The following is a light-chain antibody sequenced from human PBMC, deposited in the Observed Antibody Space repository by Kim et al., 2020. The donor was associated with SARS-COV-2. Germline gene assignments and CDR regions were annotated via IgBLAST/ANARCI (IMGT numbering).Light chain of an antibody. J-gene: IGLJ3*02. CDR1: NNNVGNQG. V-gene: IGLV10-54*04. CDR3: SAWDSSLNVWV. Sequence: QTATLTCTGNNNNVGNQGASWLKQHQGHPPKLLSYRNNNRPSGISERFSASRSGDTASLTITGLQPEDETDYYCSAWDSSLNVWVFGGGTQLTVL. CDR2: RNN.